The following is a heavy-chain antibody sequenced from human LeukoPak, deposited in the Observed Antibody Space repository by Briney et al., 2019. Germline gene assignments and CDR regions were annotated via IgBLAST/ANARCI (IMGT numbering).Heavy chain of an antibody. CDR3: ARVTTVTVAFDI. D-gene: IGHD4-17*01. CDR1: GGSISSSSYY. V-gene: IGHV4-39*07. J-gene: IGHJ3*02. Sequence: SETLSLTCTVSGGSISSSSYYWGWIRQPPGKGLEWIGSIYYSGSTYYNPSLKSRVTISVDTSKNQFSLKLSSVTAADTAVYYCARVTTVTVAFDIWGQGTMVTVSS. CDR2: IYYSGST.